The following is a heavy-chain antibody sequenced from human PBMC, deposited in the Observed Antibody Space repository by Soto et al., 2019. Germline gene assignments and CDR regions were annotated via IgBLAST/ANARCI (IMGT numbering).Heavy chain of an antibody. CDR3: AKDAPWGLGVELTRFDP. CDR2: ISYDGSNK. CDR1: GFTFSSYG. V-gene: IGHV3-30*18. J-gene: IGHJ5*02. D-gene: IGHD3-16*01. Sequence: GGSLRLSCAASGFTFSSYGMHWVRQAPGKGLEWVAVISYDGSNKYYADSVKGRFTISRDNSKNTLYLQMNSLRAEDTAVYYCAKDAPWGLGVELTRFDPWGQGTLVTVSS.